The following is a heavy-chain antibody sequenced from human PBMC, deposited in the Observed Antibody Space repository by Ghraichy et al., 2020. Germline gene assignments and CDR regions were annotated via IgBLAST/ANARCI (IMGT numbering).Heavy chain of an antibody. Sequence: GGSLRLSCAASGFTFSSYGMHWVRQAPGKGLEWVAVISYDGSNKYYADSVKGRFTISRDNSKNTLYLQMNSMRAEDTAVYYCAKDLGTTQDYWGQGTLVTVSS. V-gene: IGHV3-30*18. J-gene: IGHJ4*02. CDR3: AKDLGTTQDY. D-gene: IGHD7-27*01. CDR2: ISYDGSNK. CDR1: GFTFSSYG.